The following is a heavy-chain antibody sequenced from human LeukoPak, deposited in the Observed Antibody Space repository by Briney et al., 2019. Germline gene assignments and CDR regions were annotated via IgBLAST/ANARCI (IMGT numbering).Heavy chain of an antibody. Sequence: GGSLRLFCTASGFTFTNYAMHWVRQAPGKGLEHVSVISSHGGSTYYANSVEGRFTISRDNSKNTLYLQMGSLRAEDTAVYYCARDGADYGENGWFDPWGQGTLVTVSS. D-gene: IGHD4-17*01. J-gene: IGHJ5*02. V-gene: IGHV3-64*01. CDR2: ISSHGGST. CDR3: ARDGADYGENGWFDP. CDR1: GFTFTNYA.